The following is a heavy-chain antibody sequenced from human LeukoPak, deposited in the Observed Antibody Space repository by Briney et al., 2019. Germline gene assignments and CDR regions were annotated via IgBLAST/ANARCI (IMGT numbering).Heavy chain of an antibody. J-gene: IGHJ4*02. CDR3: ARRGDPRSFEVLRYFDWLAHFDY. V-gene: IGHV3-30-3*01. D-gene: IGHD3-9*01. CDR2: ISYDGSNK. Sequence: PGGSLGLSCTASGFTFSSYAMHWVRQAPGKGLEWVAVISYDGSNKYYADSVKGRFTISRDNSKNTLYLQMNSLRAEDTAVYYCARRGDPRSFEVLRYFDWLAHFDYWGQGTLVTVSS. CDR1: GFTFSSYA.